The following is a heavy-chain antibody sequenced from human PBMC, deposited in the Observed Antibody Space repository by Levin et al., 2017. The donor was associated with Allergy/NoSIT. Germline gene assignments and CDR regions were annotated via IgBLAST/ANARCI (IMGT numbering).Heavy chain of an antibody. CDR2: IKEDGSQK. CDR3: SRCEDY. J-gene: IGHJ4*02. Sequence: GGSLRLSCAASGFTFSNYWMSWVRQAPGKGLEWVASIKEDGSQKYYVDSVKGRFTISRENARNSLDLQMKSLRAEDTAVYYCSRCEDYWGQGTLVTVSS. V-gene: IGHV3-7*03. CDR1: GFTFSNYW.